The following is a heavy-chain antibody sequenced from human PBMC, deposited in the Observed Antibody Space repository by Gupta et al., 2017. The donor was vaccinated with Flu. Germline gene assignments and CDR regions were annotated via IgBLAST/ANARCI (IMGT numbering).Heavy chain of an antibody. V-gene: IGHV3-48*03. Sequence: QAPGKGLAGVSYISSSGSTIDYADSVNGRFTISRDNAQNSLYLQMSSLRAEDTAVYYCASTGGPYYYYYMDVWGKGTTVTVSS. CDR3: ASTGGPYYYYYMDV. D-gene: IGHD3-10*01. J-gene: IGHJ6*03. CDR2: ISSSGSTI.